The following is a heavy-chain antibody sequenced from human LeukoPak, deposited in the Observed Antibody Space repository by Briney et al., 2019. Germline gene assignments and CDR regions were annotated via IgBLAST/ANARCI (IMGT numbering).Heavy chain of an antibody. CDR1: GGSFSGYY. J-gene: IGHJ4*02. CDR3: ARSSGWYESYHFDY. D-gene: IGHD6-19*01. CDR2: VNHSGST. Sequence: SETLSLTCAVYGGSFSGYYWTWIRQPPGKGLEWIGEVNHSGSTNYNPSLKSRVTISVDTSKNQFSLKLSSVTAADTAVYYCARSSGWYESYHFDYWGQGTLVTVSS. V-gene: IGHV4-34*01.